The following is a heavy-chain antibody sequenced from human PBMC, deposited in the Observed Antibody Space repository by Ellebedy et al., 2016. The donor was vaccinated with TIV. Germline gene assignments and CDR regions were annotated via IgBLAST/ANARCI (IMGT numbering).Heavy chain of an antibody. Sequence: GESLKISCAASGFPFTSFSMNWVRQAPGKGLEWVAKIMEDGSEKYYVDSVRGRFTISRDNARKTLYLQVDSLRAEDTAVYYCARESVRYFDWDYWGQGTLVTVSS. CDR2: IMEDGSEK. CDR1: GFPFTSFS. J-gene: IGHJ4*02. CDR3: ARESVRYFDWDY. V-gene: IGHV3-7*01. D-gene: IGHD3-9*01.